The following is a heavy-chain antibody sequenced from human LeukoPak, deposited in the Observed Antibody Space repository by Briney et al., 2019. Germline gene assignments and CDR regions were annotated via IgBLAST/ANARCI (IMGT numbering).Heavy chain of an antibody. CDR2: ISAYNGNT. D-gene: IGHD2-8*01. Sequence: ASVKVSCKASGYTFTSYGISWVRQAPGQGLEWMGWISAYNGNTNYAQKLQGRVTMTTDTSTSTAYMELRSLRSDDTAVYYCAREYCTNGVCVRGFFDYWGQGTLVTVSS. CDR3: AREYCTNGVCVRGFFDY. J-gene: IGHJ4*02. V-gene: IGHV1-18*01. CDR1: GYTFTSYG.